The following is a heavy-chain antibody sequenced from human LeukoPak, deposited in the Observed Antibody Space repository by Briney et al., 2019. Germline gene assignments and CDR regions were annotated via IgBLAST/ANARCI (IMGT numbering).Heavy chain of an antibody. V-gene: IGHV3-21*01. J-gene: IGHJ4*02. CDR3: ARAGYSSSWYPYYFDY. D-gene: IGHD6-13*01. CDR2: ISSSSSYI. CDR1: GFTFSSYS. Sequence: GGSLRLSCAASGFTFSSYSMNWVRQAPGKGLEWVSSISSSSSYIYYADSVKGRFTISRDNAKNSLYLQMNSLRAEDTAVYYCARAGYSSSWYPYYFDYWGQGTLATVSS.